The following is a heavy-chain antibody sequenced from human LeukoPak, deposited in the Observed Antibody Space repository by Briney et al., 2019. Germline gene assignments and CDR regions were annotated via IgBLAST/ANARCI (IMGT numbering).Heavy chain of an antibody. V-gene: IGHV3-73*01. Sequence: GGSLKLSCAASGVTFSGSAMHWGRQASGKGLEWVCRIRSKANSYATAYAASVKGRFTISRDDSKNTAYLQMNSLKTEDTAVYYCTSLGYSSGWYDYWGQGTLVTVSS. CDR3: TSLGYSSGWYDY. D-gene: IGHD6-19*01. J-gene: IGHJ4*02. CDR1: GVTFSGSA. CDR2: IRSKANSYAT.